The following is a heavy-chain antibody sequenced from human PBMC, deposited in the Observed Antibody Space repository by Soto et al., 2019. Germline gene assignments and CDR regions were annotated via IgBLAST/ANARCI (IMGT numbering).Heavy chain of an antibody. CDR3: AKSDLVIKG. D-gene: IGHD2-8*01. J-gene: IGHJ4*02. CDR1: GFTFSSYG. CDR2: ISYDGSNK. Sequence: QVQLVESGGGVVQPGRSLRLSCAASGFTFSSYGMHWVRQAPGKGLEWVVVISYDGSNKYYADSVKGRFTISRDNSKNTLYLQMNSLGAEDTAVYYCAKSDLVIKGWGQGTQVTVSS. V-gene: IGHV3-30*18.